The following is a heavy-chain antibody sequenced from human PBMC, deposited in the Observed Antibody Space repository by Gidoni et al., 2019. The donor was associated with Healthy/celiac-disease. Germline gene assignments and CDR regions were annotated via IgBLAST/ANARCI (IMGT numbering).Heavy chain of an antibody. Sequence: QAQLVQSGAVVKNPVASVKVSCKSSGYTFPSYGISWVRQAPGQGLEWMGWISAYNGNTNYAQKIQGRATMTTDTSTSTAYMELKSLRADDTAVYYCARVSGGYIYYGMDVWGQGTTVTVSS. V-gene: IGHV1-18*01. D-gene: IGHD1-1*01. CDR3: ARVSGGYIYYGMDV. J-gene: IGHJ6*02. CDR1: GYTFPSYG. CDR2: ISAYNGNT.